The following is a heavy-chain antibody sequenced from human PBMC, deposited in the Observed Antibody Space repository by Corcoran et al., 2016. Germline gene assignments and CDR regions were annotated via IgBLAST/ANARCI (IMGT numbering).Heavy chain of an antibody. J-gene: IGHJ6*02. V-gene: IGHV1-18*01. CDR3: ARERNYDFWSGYYTHYYGMDV. D-gene: IGHD3-3*01. CDR1: GYTFTSYG. Sequence: QVQLVQSGAEVKKPGASVKVSCKASGYTFTSYGISWVRQAPGQGLEWMGWISAYNGNTNYAQKRQGRVTMTTDTSTSTAYMELRSLRSDDPAGYYCARERNYDFWSGYYTHYYGMDVWGQGTTVTVSS. CDR2: ISAYNGNT.